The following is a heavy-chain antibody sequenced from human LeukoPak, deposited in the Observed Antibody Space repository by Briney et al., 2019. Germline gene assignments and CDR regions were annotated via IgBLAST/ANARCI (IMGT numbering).Heavy chain of an antibody. CDR3: ARDSGGSYGY. CDR1: GYTFTGYY. V-gene: IGHV1-2*06. D-gene: IGHD1-26*01. J-gene: IGHJ4*02. Sequence: ASVKVSCKASGYTFTGYYMHWVRQAPGQGLEWMGRINPNTGGTNYAQKFQGRVTMTRDTSISTAYMELSSLICDDTAMYYCARDSGGSYGYWGQGTLVTVSS. CDR2: INPNTGGT.